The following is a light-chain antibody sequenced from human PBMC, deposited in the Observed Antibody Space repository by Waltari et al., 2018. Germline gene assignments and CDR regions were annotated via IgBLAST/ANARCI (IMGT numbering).Light chain of an antibody. CDR1: QSLLSSDGNTY. J-gene: IGKJ4*01. CDR3: MQGTHWPPLT. V-gene: IGKV2-30*01. Sequence: DVVMTQTPLYLAVTPGQSASISCRSSQSLLSSDGNTYVSWFHPRPGQSPRRLFYKVSFRDSGVPDRITSSGSDTDFSLEISRVEAEDVGHYYCMQGTHWPPLTFGGGTKVEI. CDR2: KVS.